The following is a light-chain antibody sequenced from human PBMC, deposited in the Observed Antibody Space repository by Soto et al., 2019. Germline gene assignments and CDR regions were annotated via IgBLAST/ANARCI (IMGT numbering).Light chain of an antibody. CDR1: SSDVGGYDY. CDR2: DVS. Sequence: QSALTQPRSVSGSPGQSVTISCTGTSSDVGGYDYVSWYQQHPGKAPKLMIYDVSKRPSGVPDRFSGSKSGNTASLTISGLQPEDEADYYCCSYAGSNTFVIFGGGTKLTVL. J-gene: IGLJ2*01. V-gene: IGLV2-11*01. CDR3: CSYAGSNTFVI.